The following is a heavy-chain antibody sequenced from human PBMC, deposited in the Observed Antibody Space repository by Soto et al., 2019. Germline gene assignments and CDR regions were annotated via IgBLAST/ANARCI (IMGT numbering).Heavy chain of an antibody. CDR2: INAGNGNT. CDR3: ASVVADDAFDL. V-gene: IGHV1-3*01. D-gene: IGHD2-15*01. J-gene: IGHJ3*01. CDR1: GYTFTSYA. Sequence: QVQLVQSGAEVKKHGASVKVSCKASGYTFTSYAMHWVRQAPGQSLEWMGWINAGNGNTKYSHKFQGRVTLTRDTSASTAYMELSSLRSEDTAVYYCASVVADDAFDLWGQPTMVTVSS.